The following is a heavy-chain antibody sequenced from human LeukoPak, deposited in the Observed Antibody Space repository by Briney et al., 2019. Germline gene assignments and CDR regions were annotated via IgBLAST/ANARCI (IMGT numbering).Heavy chain of an antibody. J-gene: IGHJ4*02. V-gene: IGHV3-21*06. Sequence: GGSLRLSCAASGFTFSTFAMHWVRLSPGKGLEWVSSITGSGPYMLYADSVKHRFTISRDNTKNLLYLEMNSLRAEDTALYFCVRDVGAVRGEVYFDYWGQGTLVTVSS. CDR1: GFTFSTFA. CDR3: VRDVGAVRGEVYFDY. CDR2: ITGSGPYM. D-gene: IGHD3-10*01.